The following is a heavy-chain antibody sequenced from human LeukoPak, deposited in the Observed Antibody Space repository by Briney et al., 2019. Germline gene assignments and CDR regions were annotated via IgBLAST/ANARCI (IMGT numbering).Heavy chain of an antibody. Sequence: GGSLRLSCAASGFTFSSYGMHWVRQAPGKGLEWVAVISYDESNKYYADSVTGRFTISRDNSKNTLYMRMSSLRAEDTAVYYCAKRRYDSSGHFDSWGQGTLVTVSS. CDR3: AKRRYDSSGHFDS. CDR1: GFTFSSYG. V-gene: IGHV3-30*18. J-gene: IGHJ4*02. D-gene: IGHD3-22*01. CDR2: ISYDESNK.